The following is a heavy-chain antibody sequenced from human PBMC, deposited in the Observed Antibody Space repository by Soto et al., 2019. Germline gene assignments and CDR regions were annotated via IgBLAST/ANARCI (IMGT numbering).Heavy chain of an antibody. CDR2: INVKDGHI. Sequence: QVQLVQSGAEVKEPGATVKVSCKASGYSFSKYGISWVRQAPGQGLEWLGWINVKDGHINYGRNFQGRLILTTDTSTTTAYMELRTLSFDDTAVYYCARDFDFLFDYWGQGTWVTVSS. V-gene: IGHV1-18*01. J-gene: IGHJ4*02. CDR3: ARDFDFLFDY. CDR1: GYSFSKYG.